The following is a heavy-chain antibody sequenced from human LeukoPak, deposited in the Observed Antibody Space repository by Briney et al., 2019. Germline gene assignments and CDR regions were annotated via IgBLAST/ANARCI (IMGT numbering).Heavy chain of an antibody. CDR3: ARRDGSGSYRDYNWFDR. V-gene: IGHV5-51*01. J-gene: IGHJ5*02. Sequence: GESLQISCKGSGYSFTSYWIGWVRQMPGKGLEWMGIIYPGDSDTSYSPSFQGQVTISADKSISTAYLQWSSLKASDTAMYYCARRDGSGSYRDYNWFDRWGQGTLVTVSS. CDR1: GYSFTSYW. D-gene: IGHD3-10*01. CDR2: IYPGDSDT.